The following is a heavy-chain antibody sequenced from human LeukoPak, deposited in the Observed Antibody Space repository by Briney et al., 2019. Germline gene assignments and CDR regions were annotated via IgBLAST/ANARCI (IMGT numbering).Heavy chain of an antibody. CDR1: GYTFTSYD. J-gene: IGHJ5*02. V-gene: IGHV1-8*01. CDR2: MNPNSGNT. CDR3: ARGDWFDP. Sequence: ASVTVPCKASGYTFTSYDINWVRQATGQGLEWMGWMNPNSGNTGYPQKFQDRVTMTRNTSISTAYMELSSLRSEDTAVYYCARGDWFDPWGQGTLVTVSS.